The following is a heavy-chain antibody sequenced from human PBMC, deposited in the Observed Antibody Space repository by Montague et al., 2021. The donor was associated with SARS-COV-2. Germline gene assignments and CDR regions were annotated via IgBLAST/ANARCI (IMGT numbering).Heavy chain of an antibody. D-gene: IGHD6-19*01. CDR1: VFSFSSYS. V-gene: IGHV3-21*01. CDR3: ASLYSSGWPFDY. J-gene: IGHJ4*02. CDR2: ISSSSSYI. Sequence: SRRLSCVASVFSFSSYSMNLVRQAPGKGLEWVSSISSSSSYIYYSDSVKGRFTISRDNAKNSLYLQMNSLRAEDTAVYYCASLYSSGWPFDYWGQGTLVTVSS.